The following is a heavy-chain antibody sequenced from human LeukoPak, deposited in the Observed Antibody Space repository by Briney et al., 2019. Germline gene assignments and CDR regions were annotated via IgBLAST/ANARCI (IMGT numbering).Heavy chain of an antibody. V-gene: IGHV3-23*01. CDR3: VKDRAIVVVALDY. Sequence: PGGSLRLSCAASGFTFSSYAMSWVRQAPGKGLEWVSAISGSGGSTYYADSVKGRFTISRDNSKNTLYLQMNSLRAEDTAVYYCVKDRAIVVVALDYWGQGTLVTVSS. D-gene: IGHD2-2*01. CDR2: ISGSGGST. J-gene: IGHJ4*02. CDR1: GFTFSSYA.